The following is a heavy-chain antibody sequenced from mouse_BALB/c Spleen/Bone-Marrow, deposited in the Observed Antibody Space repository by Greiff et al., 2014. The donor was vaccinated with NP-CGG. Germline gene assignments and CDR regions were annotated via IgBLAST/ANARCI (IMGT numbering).Heavy chain of an antibody. D-gene: IGHD2-3*01. Sequence: EVKLEESGPELVMPGASVKISCKTSGYTFTDYTLHCVKQSHGKSLEWIGGVNPNIGGTSYNQKFKDKASLTVNKSSTTAYVELRSLTSEDSAVYYCARGRWYYWGQGTTLTVSS. CDR2: VNPNIGGT. CDR1: GYTFTDYT. CDR3: ARGRWYY. J-gene: IGHJ2*01. V-gene: IGHV1-22*01.